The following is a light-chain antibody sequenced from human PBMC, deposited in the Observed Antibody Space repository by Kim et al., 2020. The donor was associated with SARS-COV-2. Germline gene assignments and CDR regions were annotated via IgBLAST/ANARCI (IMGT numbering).Light chain of an antibody. Sequence: LRPTVRITCQGDSLRSYYASWYQQKPGQAPVLVIYGKNNRPSGIPDRFSGSSSGNTASLTITGAQAEDEADYYCNSRDSSGNHLVFGGGTQLTVL. CDR1: SLRSYY. V-gene: IGLV3-19*01. J-gene: IGLJ2*01. CDR2: GKN. CDR3: NSRDSSGNHLV.